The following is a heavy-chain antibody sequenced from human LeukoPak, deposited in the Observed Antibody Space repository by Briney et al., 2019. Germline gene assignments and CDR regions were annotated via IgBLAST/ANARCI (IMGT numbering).Heavy chain of an antibody. CDR2: IKQDGSEK. CDR3: ARDGSSWYRGHYYYYYMDV. J-gene: IGHJ6*03. D-gene: IGHD6-13*01. CDR1: GFTFSSYW. V-gene: IGHV3-7*01. Sequence: PGGSLRLSCAASGFTFSSYWMSWVRQAPGKGLEWVANIKQDGSEKYYVDSVKGRFTISRDNAKNSLYLQMNSLRAEDTAVYYCARDGSSWYRGHYYYYYMDVWGKGTTVTISS.